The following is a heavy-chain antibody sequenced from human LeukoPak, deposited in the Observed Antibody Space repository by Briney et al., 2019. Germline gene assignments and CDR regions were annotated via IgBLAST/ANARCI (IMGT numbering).Heavy chain of an antibody. Sequence: SETLSLTCTVSGGSISSYYWNWIRQPPGKGLEWIGYIYYSGTTNYNPSLKSRVSMSVDTSKNQFSLKLSSVTAADTAVYYCARGLTGRYFDWLLFTGYYYYMDVWGKGTTVTVSS. V-gene: IGHV4-59*01. D-gene: IGHD3-9*01. CDR1: GGSISSYY. J-gene: IGHJ6*03. CDR2: IYYSGTT. CDR3: ARGLTGRYFDWLLFTGYYYYMDV.